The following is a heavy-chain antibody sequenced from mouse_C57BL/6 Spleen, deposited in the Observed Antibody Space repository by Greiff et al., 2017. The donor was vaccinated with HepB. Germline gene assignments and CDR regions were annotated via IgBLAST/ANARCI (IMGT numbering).Heavy chain of an antibody. J-gene: IGHJ3*01. CDR1: GYTFTSYW. CDR3: ATHYGNYVRRFAY. CDR2: IHPNSGST. Sequence: QVQLQQPGAELVKPGASVKLSCKASGYTFTSYWMHWVKQRPGQGLEWIGMIHPNSGSTNYNEKFKSKATLTVDKSSSTAYMQLSSLTSEDSAVYYCATHYGNYVRRFAYWGQGTLVTVSA. V-gene: IGHV1-64*01. D-gene: IGHD2-1*01.